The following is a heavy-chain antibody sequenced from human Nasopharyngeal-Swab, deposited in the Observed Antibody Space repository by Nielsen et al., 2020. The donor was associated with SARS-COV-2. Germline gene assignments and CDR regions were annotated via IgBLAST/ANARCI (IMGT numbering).Heavy chain of an antibody. CDR3: ARDESGGFDY. V-gene: IGHV3-33*08. Sequence: GESLKISCAASGFTFSSYSMNWVRQAPGKGLEWVAVIWYDGSNKYYADSVKGRFTISRDNSKNTLYLQMNSLRAEDTAVYYCARDESGGFDYWGQGTLVTVSS. CDR2: IWYDGSNK. J-gene: IGHJ4*02. CDR1: GFTFSSYS. D-gene: IGHD3-10*01.